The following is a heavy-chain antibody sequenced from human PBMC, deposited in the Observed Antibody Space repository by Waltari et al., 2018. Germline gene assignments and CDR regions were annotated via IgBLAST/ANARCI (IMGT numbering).Heavy chain of an antibody. CDR3: ARQPNWVFDY. V-gene: IGHV4-38-2*01. Sequence: QVQLQESGPGLVKPSETLSLTCAVSGYSISSGYYWGWIRQPPGKGLEWIGSIYQSGSTYYNPSLKSRVTISVDTSKNQFSLKLSSVTAADTAVYYCARQPNWVFDYWGQGTLVTVSS. CDR2: IYQSGST. D-gene: IGHD7-27*01. CDR1: GYSISSGYY. J-gene: IGHJ4*02.